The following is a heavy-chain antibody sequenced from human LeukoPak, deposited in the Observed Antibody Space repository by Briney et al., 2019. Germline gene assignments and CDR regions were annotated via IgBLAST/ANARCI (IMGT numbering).Heavy chain of an antibody. V-gene: IGHV4-4*07. D-gene: IGHD6-19*01. CDR1: GGSFSSYY. J-gene: IGHJ3*02. CDR2: IYTSGST. Sequence: SETLSLTCAVYGGSFSSYYWSWIRQPAGKGLEWIGRIYTSGSTNYNPSLKSRVTMSVDTSKNQFSLKLSSVTAADTAVYYCARDLAVAGFGAFDIWGQGTMVTVSS. CDR3: ARDLAVAGFGAFDI.